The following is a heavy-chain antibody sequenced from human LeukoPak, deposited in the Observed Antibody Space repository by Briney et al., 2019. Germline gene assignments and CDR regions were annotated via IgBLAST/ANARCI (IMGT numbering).Heavy chain of an antibody. V-gene: IGHV4-61*02. J-gene: IGHJ4*02. D-gene: IGHD6-19*01. CDR3: ARAPSIVAGYYFDY. CDR1: GGSISSGSYY. CDR2: IYTSGST. Sequence: SETLSLTCTVSGGSISSGSYYWSWIRQPAGKGLGWIGRIYTSGSTNYNPSLKSRVTISVDTSKNQFSLKLSSVTAADTAVYYCARAPSIVAGYYFDYWGQGTLVTVSS.